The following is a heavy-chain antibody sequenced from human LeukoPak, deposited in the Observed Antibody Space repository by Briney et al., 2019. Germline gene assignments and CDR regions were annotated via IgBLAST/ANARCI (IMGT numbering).Heavy chain of an antibody. V-gene: IGHV4-34*01. CDR3: ARGPGTLGLSP. Sequence: SETLSLTCNVFGGSFTNYYWSWIRQTPEKGLEWIGQINHSGDTSYNPSLRSRMTLSVDRSKNQFSLKVTSVTAADTGVYYCARGPGTLGLSPWGQGTLVTVSS. CDR2: INHSGDT. J-gene: IGHJ5*02. CDR1: GGSFTNYY. D-gene: IGHD1-7*01.